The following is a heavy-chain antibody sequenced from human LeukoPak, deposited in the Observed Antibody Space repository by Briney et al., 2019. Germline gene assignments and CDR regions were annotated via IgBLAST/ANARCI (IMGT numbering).Heavy chain of an antibody. V-gene: IGHV3-7*01. D-gene: IGHD1-26*01. J-gene: IGHJ4*02. CDR1: GFTFSNYW. CDR3: ARDEISGYFVY. CDR2: IKEDGSMK. Sequence: GGSLSLSCADSGFTFSNYWMSWVRQAPGRGLEWVANIKEDGSMKQYVDSVRGRFTISRDNAKRSLYLQMSSLKAEDSAVHYCARDEISGYFVYWGQGTLVTVSS.